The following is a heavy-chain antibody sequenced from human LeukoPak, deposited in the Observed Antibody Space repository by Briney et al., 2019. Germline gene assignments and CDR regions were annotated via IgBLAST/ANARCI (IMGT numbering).Heavy chain of an antibody. D-gene: IGHD6-13*01. J-gene: IGHJ4*02. V-gene: IGHV3-30*18. CDR2: ISYDGSNK. Sequence: GGSLRLSCAASGFTFSNYGMHWVRQAPGKGLQWVALISYDGSNKYYADSVKGRFTISRDNSKNTLYLQMNSLRAEDTAVYYCAKDPRRYSRTGGYFDYWGQGTLVTVSS. CDR3: AKDPRRYSRTGGYFDY. CDR1: GFTFSNYG.